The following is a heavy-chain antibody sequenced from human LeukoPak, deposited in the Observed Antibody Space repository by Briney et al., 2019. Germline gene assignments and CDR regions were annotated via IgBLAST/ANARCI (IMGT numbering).Heavy chain of an antibody. CDR1: GGSFSGYD. CDR2: INHSGST. J-gene: IGHJ4*02. D-gene: IGHD2-2*01. Sequence: PSETLSLTCAVYGGSFSGYDWSWIRQPPGKGLEWIGEINHSGSTNYNPSLKSRVTISVDTSKNQISLKLSSVTAADTAVYYCARHAYLSTHDYWGQGTLVTVSS. CDR3: ARHAYLSTHDY. V-gene: IGHV4-34*01.